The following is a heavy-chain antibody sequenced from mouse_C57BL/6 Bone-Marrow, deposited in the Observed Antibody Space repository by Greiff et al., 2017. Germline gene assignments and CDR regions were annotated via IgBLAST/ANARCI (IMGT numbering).Heavy chain of an antibody. V-gene: IGHV14-4*01. Sequence: EVQLQQSGAELVRPGASVKLSCTASGFNIKDDYMHWVKQRPEQGLEWIGWIDPENGDTEYASKFQGKATITADTSSNTAYLQLSSLTSEDTAVYYCLYYYGSRDWYFDVWGTGTTVTVSS. CDR3: LYYYGSRDWYFDV. CDR2: IDPENGDT. J-gene: IGHJ1*03. D-gene: IGHD1-1*01. CDR1: GFNIKDDY.